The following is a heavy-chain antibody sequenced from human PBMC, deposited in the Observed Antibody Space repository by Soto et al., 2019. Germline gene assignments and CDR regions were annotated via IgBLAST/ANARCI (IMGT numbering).Heavy chain of an antibody. J-gene: IGHJ4*02. CDR2: MNSDGSST. D-gene: IGHD3-10*01. Sequence: EVQLVESGGGLVQPGGSLRLSCAASGFTFSSYWMHWVRQAPGKGLVWVSRMNSDGSSTSYADSVKGRFTISRDNAKNXXXXXXXXXXXXXXXVYYCATDXGTGYWGQGTLVTVSS. CDR1: GFTFSSYW. CDR3: ATDXGTGY. V-gene: IGHV3-74*01.